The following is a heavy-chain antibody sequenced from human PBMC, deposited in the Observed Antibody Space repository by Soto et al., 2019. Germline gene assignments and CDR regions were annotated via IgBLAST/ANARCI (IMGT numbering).Heavy chain of an antibody. Sequence: SETLSLTCTVSGGSVSSGSYYWSWIRQPPGKGLEWIGYIYYSGSTNYNPSLKSRVTISVDTSKNQFSLRLTSVTAADTAVYYCARGPARGLRLGELSPRFDYWGQGTLVTVSS. CDR1: GGSVSSGSYY. CDR2: IYYSGST. CDR3: ARGPARGLRLGELSPRFDY. V-gene: IGHV4-61*01. J-gene: IGHJ4*02. D-gene: IGHD3-16*02.